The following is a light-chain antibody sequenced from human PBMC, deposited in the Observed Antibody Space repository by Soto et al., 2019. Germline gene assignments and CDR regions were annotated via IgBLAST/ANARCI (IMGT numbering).Light chain of an antibody. CDR2: DVS. Sequence: QSVLTQPASVSGSPGQSITISCTGSSSDVGGYNYVSWYQQHPGKAPKLMIYDVSNRPSGVSNRFSGSKSGNTASLTISGLQADDEADYYCSSYTSSSTVVFGGRTKLTVL. V-gene: IGLV2-14*01. J-gene: IGLJ2*01. CDR3: SSYTSSSTVV. CDR1: SSDVGGYNY.